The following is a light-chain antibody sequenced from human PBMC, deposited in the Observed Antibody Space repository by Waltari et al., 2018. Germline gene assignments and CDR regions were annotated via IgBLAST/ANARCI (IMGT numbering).Light chain of an antibody. CDR2: YAS. J-gene: IGKJ5*01. CDR1: QSIGSS. CDR3: HQSSSLPIT. Sequence: EIVLTQSPDFQSVTPMEKVTITCRASQSIGSSLHGYQQKPDKSPKLRIKYASQSISGVPSRFAGRGSGPDCAVSIKSWEAEDATTYDGHQSSSLPITFGQGTRLAIK. V-gene: IGKV6-21*02.